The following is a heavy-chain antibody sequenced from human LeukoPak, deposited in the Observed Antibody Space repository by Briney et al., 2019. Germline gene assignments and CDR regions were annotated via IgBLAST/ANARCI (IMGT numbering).Heavy chain of an antibody. Sequence: SETLSLTCTVSGGSISSYYWSWIRQPPGKGLEWIGYIYYSGSTNYNPSLKNRVTISVDMSKNHLSLRLSSVTAADTAVYYCARVCYDSKSAVAFDIWGQGTMVTVSS. CDR1: GGSISSYY. V-gene: IGHV4-59*08. CDR2: IYYSGST. D-gene: IGHD3-22*01. J-gene: IGHJ3*02. CDR3: ARVCYDSKSAVAFDI.